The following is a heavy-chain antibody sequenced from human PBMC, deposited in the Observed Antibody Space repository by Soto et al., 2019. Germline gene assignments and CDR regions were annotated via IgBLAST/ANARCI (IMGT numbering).Heavy chain of an antibody. D-gene: IGHD3-3*02. CDR3: SRDPLAFHIGGH. J-gene: IGHJ4*02. CDR1: GFTFSDYW. V-gene: IGHV3-7*01. CDR2: MSPDGRKR. Sequence: EVQLVESGGGLVQPGGSLRLSCAASGFTFSDYWLSWVRQSPVKGLEWVANMSPDGRKRYYLDSLKGRFTISRDNDKISLYLQMNRLSAEDTAVYFCSRDPLAFHIGGHWGQGTLVTVSS.